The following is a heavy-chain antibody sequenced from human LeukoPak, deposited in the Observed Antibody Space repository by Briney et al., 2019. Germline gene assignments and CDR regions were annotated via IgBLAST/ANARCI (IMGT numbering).Heavy chain of an antibody. D-gene: IGHD3-9*01. Sequence: SETLSLTCTVSGGSISSYYWSWIRQPPGKGLEWIGYIYTSGSTNYNPSLKSRVTISVDTSKNQFSLKLSSVTAADTAVYYCARHSSDWYGIPYYFDYWGQGTLVTVSS. CDR2: IYTSGST. V-gene: IGHV4-4*09. J-gene: IGHJ4*02. CDR3: ARHSSDWYGIPYYFDY. CDR1: GGSISSYY.